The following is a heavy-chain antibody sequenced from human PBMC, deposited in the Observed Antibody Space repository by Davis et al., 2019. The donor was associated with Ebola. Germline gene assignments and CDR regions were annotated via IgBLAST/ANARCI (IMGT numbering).Heavy chain of an antibody. J-gene: IGHJ4*02. CDR3: ARRSVESSYYFDY. D-gene: IGHD1-26*01. CDR1: GGSVSSGSYY. CDR2: IYYSGST. V-gene: IGHV4-61*01. Sequence: PSETLSLTCTVSGGSVSSGSYYWSWIRQPPGKGLEWIGYIYYSGSTNYNPSLKSRVTISVDTSKNQFSLKLSSVTAADTAVYYCARRSVESSYYFDYWGQGTLVTVSS.